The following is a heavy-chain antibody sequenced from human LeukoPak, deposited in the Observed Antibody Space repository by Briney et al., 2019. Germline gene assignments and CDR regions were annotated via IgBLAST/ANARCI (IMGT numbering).Heavy chain of an antibody. CDR1: GFTFSSYG. J-gene: IGHJ6*02. CDR3: AKELSYSSSWYGVRYYGMDV. D-gene: IGHD6-13*01. V-gene: IGHV3-30*18. CDR2: ISYDGSNK. Sequence: GGSLRPSCAASGFTFSSYGMHWVRQAPGKGLEWVAVISYDGSNKYYADSVKGRFTISRDNSKNTLYLQMNSLRAEDTAVYYCAKELSYSSSWYGVRYYGMDVWGQGTTVTVSS.